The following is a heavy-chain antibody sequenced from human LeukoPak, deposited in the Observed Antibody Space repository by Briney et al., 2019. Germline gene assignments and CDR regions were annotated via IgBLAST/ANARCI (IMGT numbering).Heavy chain of an antibody. D-gene: IGHD3-9*01. J-gene: IGHJ5*02. CDR2: ISGSGDRT. CDR1: GFTFNSYA. CDR3: AKDLHSYYDILTGYYIDT. Sequence: GGSLRLSCAASGFTFNSYAMSWVRQAPGRGLKWVSVISGSGDRTHYADSVKGRFTISRDNSKNTLYLQMNSLRAEDTAVYYCAKDLHSYYDILTGYYIDTWGQGTLVTVSS. V-gene: IGHV3-23*01.